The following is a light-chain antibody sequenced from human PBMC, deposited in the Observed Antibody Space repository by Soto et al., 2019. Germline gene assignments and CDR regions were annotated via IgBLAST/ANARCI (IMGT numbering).Light chain of an antibody. CDR3: QQRGECPLYT. J-gene: IGKJ2*01. CDR1: QSVSYN. Sequence: EIVLTQSPATLSLSPGERATLSCRTSQSVSYNLACYQQKPDQDPRRLIYDASNRATGVPARFSGSESGTDFTLTIISLESEHFAVYYCQQRGECPLYTFGQGSKLEIK. V-gene: IGKV3-11*01. CDR2: DAS.